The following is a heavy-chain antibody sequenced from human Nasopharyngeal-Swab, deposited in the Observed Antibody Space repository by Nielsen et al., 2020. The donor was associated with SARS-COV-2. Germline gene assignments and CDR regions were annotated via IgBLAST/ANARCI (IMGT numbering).Heavy chain of an antibody. CDR3: ARVSTGLGIFGVVISYWYFDL. Sequence: RCLSWPGSGFSLGRGSFSWVRLLQAPGMGLVGFGPIYHSGSTYYNSSLKSRVTISVERAKNQFSLKLSSVTAADTAVYYCARVSTGLGIFGVVISYWYFDLWGRGTLVTVSS. D-gene: IGHD3-3*01. V-gene: IGHV4-30-2*01. CDR1: GFSLGRGSFS. J-gene: IGHJ2*01. CDR2: IYHSGST.